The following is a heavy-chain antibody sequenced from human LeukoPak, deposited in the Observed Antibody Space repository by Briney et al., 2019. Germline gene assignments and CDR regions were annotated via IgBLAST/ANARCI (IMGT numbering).Heavy chain of an antibody. Sequence: PSETLSLTCAVYGGSFCSYYWGWIRQPPGKGLEWIGSIYYSGSTYYNPSLKSRVTISVDTSKNQFSLKLSSVTAADTAVYYCARPAGRHNYYGMDVWGQGTTVTVSS. V-gene: IGHV4-39*01. CDR2: IYYSGST. CDR3: ARPAGRHNYYGMDV. J-gene: IGHJ6*02. CDR1: GGSFCSYY. D-gene: IGHD3-10*01.